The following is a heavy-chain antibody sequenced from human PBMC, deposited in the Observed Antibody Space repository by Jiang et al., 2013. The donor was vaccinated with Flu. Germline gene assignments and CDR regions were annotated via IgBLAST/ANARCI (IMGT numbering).Heavy chain of an antibody. CDR2: IYYSGST. V-gene: IGHV4-59*11. J-gene: IGHJ4*02. D-gene: IGHD3-10*01. CDR3: ARDRFGAVRGDY. CDR1: GGSISSHY. Sequence: SGSGLVKPSETLSLTCTVSGGSISSHYWSWIRQPPGKGLEWIGYIYYSGSTNYNPSLKSRVTISVDTSKNQFSLKLSSVTAADTAVYYCARDRFGAVRGDYWGQGTLVTVSS.